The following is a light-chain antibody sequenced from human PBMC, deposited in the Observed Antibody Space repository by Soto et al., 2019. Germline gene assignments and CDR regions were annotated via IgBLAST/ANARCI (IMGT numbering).Light chain of an antibody. CDR3: QQYGSSIT. J-gene: IGKJ5*01. CDR2: GTS. CDR1: QSVKSSY. Sequence: EIVLTQSPGTLSFSPGERATLPCRASQSVKSSYLAWYQHKPGQAPRLLIYGTSSRATGIPDRFSGSGSGTEFTLTISRLEPEDFAVDYCQQYGSSITFGQGTRLEIK. V-gene: IGKV3-20*01.